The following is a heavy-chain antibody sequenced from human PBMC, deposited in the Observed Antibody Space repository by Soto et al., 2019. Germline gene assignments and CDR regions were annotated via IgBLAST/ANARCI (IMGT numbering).Heavy chain of an antibody. D-gene: IGHD3-9*01. CDR3: AHFDWFIDY. CDR1: GLTFSSYA. Sequence: PGGSLRLSCAASGLTFSSYAMSWVRQAPGKGLEWVSAISGSGGSTYYADSVKGRFTISRDNSKNTLYLQMNSPRAEDTAVYYCAHFDWFIDYWGQGTLVTVSS. CDR2: ISGSGGST. J-gene: IGHJ4*02. V-gene: IGHV3-23*01.